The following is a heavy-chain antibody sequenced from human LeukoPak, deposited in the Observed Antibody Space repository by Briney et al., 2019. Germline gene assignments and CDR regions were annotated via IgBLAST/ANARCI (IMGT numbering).Heavy chain of an antibody. J-gene: IGHJ6*02. CDR2: MRRDGNEI. V-gene: IGHV3-7*03. Sequence: GGSLRLSCSASGFTFSTYWMSWVRQAPGKGLEWVANMRRDGNEIYYLDSVRGRFTISRDNAKNSLYLQMNSLRAEDTAVYYCARDSSSKPAHYYYGMDVWGQGTTVTVSS. CDR3: ARDSSSKPAHYYYGMDV. CDR1: GFTFSTYW. D-gene: IGHD6-6*01.